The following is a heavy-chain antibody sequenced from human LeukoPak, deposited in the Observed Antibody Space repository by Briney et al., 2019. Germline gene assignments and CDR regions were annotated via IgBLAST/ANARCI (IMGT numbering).Heavy chain of an antibody. CDR1: GFTFNNYA. J-gene: IGHJ4*02. Sequence: GGSLRLSCAASGFTFNNYAMNWVRQAPGKGLEWDSAISGSGGSAYYADSVKGRFTISRDNSKNTLFLQMNSLRAEDTAVYYCAKDEGGSPYWGQGTLVTVSS. CDR3: AKDEGGSPY. D-gene: IGHD1-26*01. CDR2: ISGSGGSA. V-gene: IGHV3-23*01.